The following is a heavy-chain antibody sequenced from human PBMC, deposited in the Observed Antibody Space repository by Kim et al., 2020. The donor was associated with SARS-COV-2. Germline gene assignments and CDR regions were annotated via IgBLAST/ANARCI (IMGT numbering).Heavy chain of an antibody. Sequence: GGSLRLSCAASGITFSSHWMSWVRQAPGKGLEWVANIKQDGSEKYYVDSVKGRFTISRDNAKNSLYLQMSSLRAKDTAVYYCARVGSTLGYNWFDPWGQGTLVTVSS. V-gene: IGHV3-7*01. CDR3: ARVGSTLGYNWFDP. J-gene: IGHJ5*02. CDR1: GITFSSHW. CDR2: IKQDGSEK. D-gene: IGHD6-13*01.